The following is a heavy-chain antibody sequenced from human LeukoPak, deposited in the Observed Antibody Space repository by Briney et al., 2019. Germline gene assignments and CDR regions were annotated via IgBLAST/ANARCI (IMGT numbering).Heavy chain of an antibody. CDR3: AGQNTARDAFDI. Sequence: ASVKVSCKASGYSFTGHYIHWVRQAPGQGLEWMGWLNPNSGGTNYAQKFQGRVTMTRDTSISTAYMELSSLRSEDTAVYYCAGQNTARDAFDIWGQGTMVTVSS. CDR2: LNPNSGGT. V-gene: IGHV1-2*02. D-gene: IGHD5-18*01. J-gene: IGHJ3*02. CDR1: GYSFTGHY.